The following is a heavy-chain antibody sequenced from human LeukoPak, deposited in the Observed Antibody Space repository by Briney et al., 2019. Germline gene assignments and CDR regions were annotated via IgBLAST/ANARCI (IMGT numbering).Heavy chain of an antibody. CDR1: GYTFTSYG. CDR2: ISAYDGNT. J-gene: IGHJ4*02. CDR3: ARDCSSTSGSRHVDY. D-gene: IGHD2-2*01. V-gene: IGHV1-18*04. Sequence: GASVKVSCKASGYTFTSYGISWVRQAPGQGLEWMGWISAYDGNTNYAQKLQGRVTMTTDTSTSTAYMELRSLRSDDTAVYYCARDCSSTSGSRHVDYWGQGTPVTVSS.